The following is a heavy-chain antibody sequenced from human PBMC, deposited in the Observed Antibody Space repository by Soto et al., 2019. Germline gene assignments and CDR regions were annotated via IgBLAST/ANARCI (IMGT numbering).Heavy chain of an antibody. J-gene: IGHJ1*01. Sequence: QVQLVESGGGVVQPGTSLRVSCVGSGFTFRSYVIHWVRQPPGKGLEWDALTSYDGSDKYYGDSVRGRFTISRDNSRNTVDLQMDSLRLEDTALYYCARWGTTGGLDVWGQGTLVSVSS. CDR3: ARWGTTGGLDV. V-gene: IGHV3-30*19. CDR2: TSYDGSDK. CDR1: GFTFRSYV. D-gene: IGHD3-16*01.